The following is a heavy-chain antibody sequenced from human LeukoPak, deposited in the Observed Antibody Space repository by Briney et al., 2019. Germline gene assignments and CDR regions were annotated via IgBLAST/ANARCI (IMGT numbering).Heavy chain of an antibody. CDR2: INPSGGST. Sequence: ASVKVSCKGSGYTFTSYDINWVRQAPGQGLEWMGIINPSGGSTSCAQKFQGRVTMTRDTSTSTVYMELSSLRSEDTAVYYCATPHSGSYYGAFDIWGQGTMVTVSS. D-gene: IGHD1-26*01. CDR3: ATPHSGSYYGAFDI. J-gene: IGHJ3*02. V-gene: IGHV1-46*01. CDR1: GYTFTSYD.